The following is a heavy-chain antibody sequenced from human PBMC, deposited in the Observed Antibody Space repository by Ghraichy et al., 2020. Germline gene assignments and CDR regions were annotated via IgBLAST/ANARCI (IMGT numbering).Heavy chain of an antibody. CDR3: VKEETAQSPRFDAFDI. Sequence: GGSLRLSCVASGFTFSTYDMNWVRQTPGKGLEWVSGISVADGTYYADSVKGRFIISRDNSKNTVYLQMNSLRAEDTAMYYCVKEETAQSPRFDAFDIWGQGTMVTVSS. CDR2: ISVADGT. CDR1: GFTFSTYD. D-gene: IGHD5-18*01. V-gene: IGHV3-23*01. J-gene: IGHJ3*02.